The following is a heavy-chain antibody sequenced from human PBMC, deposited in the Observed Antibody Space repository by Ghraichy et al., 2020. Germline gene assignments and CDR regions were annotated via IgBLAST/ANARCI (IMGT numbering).Heavy chain of an antibody. V-gene: IGHV4-30-2*01. Sequence: SETLSLTCAVSGGAISSSAYSWTWVRQPPEKGLEWIAYVYYDGSTYYNPSLKSRVTITLDNSKNQFSLELTSVTAADTAVYYCARALNCVGFDYWCQGTLVTVSS. J-gene: IGHJ4*02. CDR3: ARALNCVGFDY. D-gene: IGHD1-1*01. CDR2: VYYDGST. CDR1: GGAISSSAYS.